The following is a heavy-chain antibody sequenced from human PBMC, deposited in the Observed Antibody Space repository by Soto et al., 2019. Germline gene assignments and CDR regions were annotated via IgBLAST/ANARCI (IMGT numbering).Heavy chain of an antibody. CDR3: ARDYPPDYYDSSSYYFGGWFDL. J-gene: IGHJ5*02. CDR2: INPNSGGT. CDR1: GYTFTGYY. D-gene: IGHD3-22*01. V-gene: IGHV1-2*02. Sequence: ASVKVSCKASGYTFTGYYMHWVRQAPGQGLEWMGWINPNSGGTNYAQKFQGRVTMTRDTSISTAYMELSRLRFDDTAVYYCARDYPPDYYDSSSYYFGGWFDLWGQGTLVTVSS.